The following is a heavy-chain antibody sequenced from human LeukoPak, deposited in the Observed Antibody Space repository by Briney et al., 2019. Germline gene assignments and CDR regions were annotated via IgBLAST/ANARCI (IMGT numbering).Heavy chain of an antibody. CDR2: INPNSGGT. Sequence: ASVKVSCKPSGYTFTGYYMHWVRQAPGQGLEWMGWINPNSGGTNYAQKFQGRVSMTRDASISTADMELSRRRSDDTAVYYCARERGGYSGYDYGYWGQGTLVTVSS. CDR1: GYTFTGYY. D-gene: IGHD5-12*01. CDR3: ARERGGYSGYDYGY. V-gene: IGHV1-2*02. J-gene: IGHJ4*02.